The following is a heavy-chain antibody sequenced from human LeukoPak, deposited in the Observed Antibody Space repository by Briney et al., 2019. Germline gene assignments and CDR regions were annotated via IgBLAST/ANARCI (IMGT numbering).Heavy chain of an antibody. CDR1: GGSISSGSYS. V-gene: IGHV4-30-4*07. Sequence: KSSETLSLTCAVSGGSISSGSYSWGWIRQPPGKGLEWLGYFFYTGNTYYNASLKSRVTISVDTSKNQFSLKVSSVTAADAAVYYCTRGAGSTTSNDAFDIWGQGTMVAVSS. CDR2: FFYTGNT. CDR3: TRGAGSTTSNDAFDI. D-gene: IGHD1-1*01. J-gene: IGHJ3*02.